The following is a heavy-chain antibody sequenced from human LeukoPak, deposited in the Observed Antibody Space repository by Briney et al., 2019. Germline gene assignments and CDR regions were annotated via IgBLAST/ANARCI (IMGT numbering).Heavy chain of an antibody. CDR3: AELGITMIGGV. CDR2: ISSSGSTI. Sequence: GGSLRLSCAASGFTLSRYSMNWVRQAPGKGLAWVSYISSSGSTIYYADSVKGRFTISRDNAKNSLYLQMNSLRAEDTAVYYCAELGITMIGGVWGKGTTVTISS. V-gene: IGHV3-48*04. D-gene: IGHD3-10*02. J-gene: IGHJ6*04. CDR1: GFTLSRYS.